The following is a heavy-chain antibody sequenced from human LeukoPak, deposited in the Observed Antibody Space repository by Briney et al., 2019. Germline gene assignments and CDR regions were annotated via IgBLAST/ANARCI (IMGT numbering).Heavy chain of an antibody. CDR2: IYYSGST. Sequence: SETLSLTCTVSGGSISSYYWGWIRQPPGKGLEWIGSIYYSGSTYYNPSLKSRVTISVDTSKNQFSLKLSSVTAADTAVYYCAREEAVVVPAATPWFDPWGQGTLVTVSS. CDR1: GGSISSYY. D-gene: IGHD2-2*01. V-gene: IGHV4-39*02. J-gene: IGHJ5*02. CDR3: AREEAVVVPAATPWFDP.